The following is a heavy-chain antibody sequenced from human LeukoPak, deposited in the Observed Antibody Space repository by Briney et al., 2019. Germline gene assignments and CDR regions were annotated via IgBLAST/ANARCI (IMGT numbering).Heavy chain of an antibody. CDR1: EFTFTSYE. Sequence: GGSLRLSCAASEFTFTSYELNWVRQAPGKGLEWVSYISSSGNTISYADSVKGRFTISRDNAKNSLYLQVISLRAEDTAVYYCARGPSIAARYDAFDIRGQGTMVTVSS. V-gene: IGHV3-48*03. CDR3: ARGPSIAARYDAFDI. D-gene: IGHD6-6*01. CDR2: ISSSGNTI. J-gene: IGHJ3*02.